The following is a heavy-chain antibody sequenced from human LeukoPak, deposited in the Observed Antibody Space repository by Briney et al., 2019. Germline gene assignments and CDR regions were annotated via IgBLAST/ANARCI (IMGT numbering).Heavy chain of an antibody. D-gene: IGHD3-10*01. CDR2: ISYDGSNT. CDR3: AKDRHMVRGVILFDY. J-gene: IGHJ4*02. V-gene: IGHV3-30*18. CDR1: GFTFSTYG. Sequence: GGSLRLSCATSGFTFSTYGMHWVRQAPGKGLEWVTLISYDGSNTLYANSVKGRFTISRDNSKNTLYLQMNSLRAEDTAVYYCAKDRHMVRGVILFDYWGQGTLVTVSS.